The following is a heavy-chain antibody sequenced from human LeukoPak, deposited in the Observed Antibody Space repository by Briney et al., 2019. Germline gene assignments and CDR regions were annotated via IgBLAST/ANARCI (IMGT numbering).Heavy chain of an antibody. V-gene: IGHV4-39*01. D-gene: IGHD4-17*01. CDR3: ARLATTVTTAFDY. CDR2: IFYTGST. Sequence: SETLSLTCTVSGGSISSSGYYWGWIRQPPGRGREGLGGIFYTGSTYYTPSLKSRVSISVDTSNNPFSLTLSSVTAADTAVYYCARLATTVTTAFDYWGQGALVTVSS. CDR1: GGSISSSGYY. J-gene: IGHJ4*02.